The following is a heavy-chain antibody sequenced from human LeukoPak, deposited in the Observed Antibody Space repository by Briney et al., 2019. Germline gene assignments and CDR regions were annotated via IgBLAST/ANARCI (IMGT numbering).Heavy chain of an antibody. Sequence: PSETLSLTCTVSGGPFSSYYWSWIRQPPGKGLEWIGYIYYSGSTNYNPSLKSRVTISVDTSKNQFSLKLSSVTAADTAVYYCARAGAVAGVYWGQGTLVSVSS. CDR3: ARAGAVAGVY. J-gene: IGHJ4*02. CDR2: IYYSGST. V-gene: IGHV4-59*08. CDR1: GGPFSSYY. D-gene: IGHD6-19*01.